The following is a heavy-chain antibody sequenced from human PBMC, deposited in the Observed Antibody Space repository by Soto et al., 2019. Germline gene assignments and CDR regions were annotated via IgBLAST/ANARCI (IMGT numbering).Heavy chain of an antibody. D-gene: IGHD3-3*01. CDR1: GFTFSSYS. V-gene: IGHV3-21*01. CDR3: ARDQWVSVDFWSGYYLEFDY. CDR2: ISSSSSYI. J-gene: IGHJ4*02. Sequence: GGSLRLSCAASGFTFSSYSMNWVRQAPGKGLEWVSSISSSSSYIYYADSVKGRFTISRDNAKNSLYLQMNSLRAEDTAVYYCARDQWVSVDFWSGYYLEFDYWGQGTLVTVSS.